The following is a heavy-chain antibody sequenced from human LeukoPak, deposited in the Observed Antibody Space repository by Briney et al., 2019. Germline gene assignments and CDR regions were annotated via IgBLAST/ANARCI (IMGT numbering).Heavy chain of an antibody. CDR2: IYYSGST. Sequence: PSETLSLTCAVSGGSISSGGYSWSWIRQPPGKGLEWIGSIYYSGSTYYNPSLKSRVTISVDTSKNQFSLKLSSVTAADTAVYYCARLTVTTGFDYWGQGTLVTVSS. CDR1: GGSISSGGYS. V-gene: IGHV4-39*01. J-gene: IGHJ4*02. CDR3: ARLTVTTGFDY. D-gene: IGHD4-17*01.